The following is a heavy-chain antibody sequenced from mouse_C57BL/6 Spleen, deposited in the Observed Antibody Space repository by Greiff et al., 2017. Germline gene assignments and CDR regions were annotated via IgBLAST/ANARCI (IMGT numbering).Heavy chain of an antibody. V-gene: IGHV14-3*01. CDR1: GFNIKNTY. CDR2: IDPANGNT. CDR3: ARRDSDEARDY. Sequence: VQLKQSVAELVRPGASVKLSCTASGFNIKNTYMPWVKQRPEQGLEWIGRIDPANGNTKYAPKFKGKATITADTSSNTAYLPLSSLTAEDTASYCCARRDSDEARDYWGQGTTLTVSS. J-gene: IGHJ2*01.